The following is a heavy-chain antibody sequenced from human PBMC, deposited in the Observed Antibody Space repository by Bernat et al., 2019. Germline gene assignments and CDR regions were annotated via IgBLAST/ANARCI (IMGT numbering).Heavy chain of an antibody. CDR2: IYYSGST. CDR3: ASSTYYYDSSGYPGGFFDI. J-gene: IGHJ3*02. CDR1: GGSISSSSYY. Sequence: QLQLQESGPGLVKPSETLSLTCTVSGGSISSSSYYWGWIRQPPGKGLEGIGSIYYSGSTYYNPSLKSRVTISVDTSKNQFSLKLSSVTAADTAVYYCASSTYYYDSSGYPGGFFDILGQGTMVTVSS. V-gene: IGHV4-39*01. D-gene: IGHD3-22*01.